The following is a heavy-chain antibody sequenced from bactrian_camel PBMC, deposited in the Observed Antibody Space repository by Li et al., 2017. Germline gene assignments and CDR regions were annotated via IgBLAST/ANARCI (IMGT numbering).Heavy chain of an antibody. Sequence: VQLVESGGGSVQTGGSLRLSCVASGFEFSKTGMSWVRQAPGKRVDWVSTILSDGTTAYTDSAKGRFTISRDNAKNTLYLQMNNLKTEDTALYYCVKEAFDLLSGTRYLEVWGQGTQVTVS. CDR3: VKEAFDLLSGTRYLEV. V-gene: IGHV3S10*01. J-gene: IGHJ2*01. CDR1: GFEFSKTG. CDR2: ILSDGTT.